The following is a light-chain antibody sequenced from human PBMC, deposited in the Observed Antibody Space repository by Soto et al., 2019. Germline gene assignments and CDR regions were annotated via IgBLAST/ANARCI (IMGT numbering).Light chain of an antibody. Sequence: QDSAFACVEDVVTIICRASQGISSWLAWYQQKPGKAPKLLIYAASSLQSGVPSRFSGSGSGTDFTLTISSLQPEDFATYYSQQDNSLTLTFGEGTRLEIK. CDR1: QGISSW. V-gene: IGKV1-12*01. CDR2: AAS. J-gene: IGKJ5*01. CDR3: QQDNSLTLT.